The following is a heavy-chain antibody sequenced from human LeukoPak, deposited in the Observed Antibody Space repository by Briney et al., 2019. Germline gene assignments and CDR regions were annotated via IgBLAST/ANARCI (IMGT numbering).Heavy chain of an antibody. CDR3: AKSHSVEQRGYFDY. CDR2: IANSGGST. Sequence: PGGSLRLSCAASGFTFTTYAMSWVRQAPGKGLEWVSTIANSGGSTYYADSVKGRFTISRDNSKNTLYLQMNSLRAEDMAVNYCAKSHSVEQRGYFDYWGQGTLVTVSS. D-gene: IGHD1/OR15-1a*01. J-gene: IGHJ4*02. V-gene: IGHV3-23*01. CDR1: GFTFTTYA.